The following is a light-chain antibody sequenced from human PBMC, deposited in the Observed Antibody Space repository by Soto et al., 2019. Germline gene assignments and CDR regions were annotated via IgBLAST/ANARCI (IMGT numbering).Light chain of an antibody. CDR1: ASDVGVYNY. Sequence: QSVLTQPPSASGSLGQSVTISCTGTASDVGVYNYVSWYQQHPGKAPKLMIYEVTKRPSGVPDRFSGSKSGNTASLTVSGLQAEHEADSYCSSYAGSSTLYVFGTGTKVTVL. V-gene: IGLV2-8*01. CDR3: SSYAGSSTLYV. J-gene: IGLJ1*01. CDR2: EVT.